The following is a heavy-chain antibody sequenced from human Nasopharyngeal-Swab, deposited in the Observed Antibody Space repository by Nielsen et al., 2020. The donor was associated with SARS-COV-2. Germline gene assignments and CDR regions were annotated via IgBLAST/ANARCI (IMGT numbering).Heavy chain of an antibody. J-gene: IGHJ4*02. V-gene: IGHV5-51*01. CDR2: IYPDDSET. CDR1: GYVFSSYW. Sequence: GGSLRLSCKVSGYVFSSYWIGWVRQMPGKGLEWMGIIYPDDSETRYSPSFRGQVTISADKSISTAYLQWSSLKASDTAMYYCARGGSAYDSWGQGTLVTVSS. CDR3: ARGGSAYDS. D-gene: IGHD5-12*01.